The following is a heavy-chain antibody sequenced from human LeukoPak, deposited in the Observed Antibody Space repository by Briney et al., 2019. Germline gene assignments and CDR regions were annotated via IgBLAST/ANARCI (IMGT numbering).Heavy chain of an antibody. CDR3: AKGGSWYRPTFFDY. CDR1: EFTFSSYA. D-gene: IGHD6-13*01. Sequence: PGGSLRLSCAASEFTFSSYAMTWVRQAPGKGLEWVSAISGSGGHTYYADSVKGRFTISRDNPKNKFYLQMNSLRVEDTAVYYCAKGGSWYRPTFFDYWGQGTLVTVSS. CDR2: ISGSGGHT. J-gene: IGHJ4*02. V-gene: IGHV3-23*01.